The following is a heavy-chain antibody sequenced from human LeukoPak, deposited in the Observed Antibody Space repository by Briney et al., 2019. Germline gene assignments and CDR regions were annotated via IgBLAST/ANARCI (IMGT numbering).Heavy chain of an antibody. D-gene: IGHD4-11*01. Sequence: ASVKVSCKASGYKFTSCGIDWVRQAPGQGLEWMGWMSPYNGNTKYAQKVQHRVTMTTDTSTSTAYMELRSLRSDDTAVYYCARDNSAQGDDYWGPGTLVTVSS. CDR2: MSPYNGNT. CDR3: ARDNSAQGDDY. J-gene: IGHJ4*02. CDR1: GYKFTSCG. V-gene: IGHV1-18*01.